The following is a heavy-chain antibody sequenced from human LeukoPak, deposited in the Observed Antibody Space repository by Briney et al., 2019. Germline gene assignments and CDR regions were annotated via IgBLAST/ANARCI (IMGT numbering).Heavy chain of an antibody. Sequence: GGSLRLSCAASGFTDSSNYMSWVRQAPGKGLEWVSVIYSGGSTYYADSVKGRFTISRDNSKNTLYLQMNSLRAEDTAVYYCARVKGGSSGWHPTDYWGQGTLVTVSS. CDR1: GFTDSSNY. D-gene: IGHD6-19*01. CDR2: IYSGGST. V-gene: IGHV3-53*01. CDR3: ARVKGGSSGWHPTDY. J-gene: IGHJ4*02.